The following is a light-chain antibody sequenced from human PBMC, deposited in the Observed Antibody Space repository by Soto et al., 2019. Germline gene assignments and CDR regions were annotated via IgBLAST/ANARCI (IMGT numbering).Light chain of an antibody. CDR2: WAS. CDR1: QSVLYSSNNKNY. CDR3: QQSDSTIT. Sequence: DIVMTQSPDSLAVSLGERATINCKSSQSVLYSSNNKNYLAWYQQKPGQPPKLLIYWASTRESGVPDRFSGSGSGTDFTLTISSLQAEDVAVYYCQQSDSTITFGQGTRLEIK. V-gene: IGKV4-1*01. J-gene: IGKJ5*01.